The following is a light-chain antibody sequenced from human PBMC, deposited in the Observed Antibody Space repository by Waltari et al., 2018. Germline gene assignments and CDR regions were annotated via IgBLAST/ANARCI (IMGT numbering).Light chain of an antibody. J-gene: IGKJ2*01. V-gene: IGKV1-5*03. CDR1: QSISSW. Sequence: DIQMTQSPSTLSASVRDRVTITCRASQSISSWLAWYQQKQWKAPKLLIYQASNLESGVPSRFSGSGSGTEFTLTINSLQPDDFATYYRQQYNSYPHTFGQGTKLEIK. CDR2: QAS. CDR3: QQYNSYPHT.